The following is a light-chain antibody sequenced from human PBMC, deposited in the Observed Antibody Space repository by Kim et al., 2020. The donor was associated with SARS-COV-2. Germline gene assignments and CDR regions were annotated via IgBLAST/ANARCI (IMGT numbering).Light chain of an antibody. CDR2: QDH. V-gene: IGLV3-1*01. Sequence: VSPEQTASITCSGENLGNRYISWYQQRAGQSPVLVISQDHKRPSGIPGRFSGANSGNTATLTISGIQAVDEADYYCQTWDINSAVFGGGTQLTVL. CDR1: NLGNRY. J-gene: IGLJ2*01. CDR3: QTWDINSAV.